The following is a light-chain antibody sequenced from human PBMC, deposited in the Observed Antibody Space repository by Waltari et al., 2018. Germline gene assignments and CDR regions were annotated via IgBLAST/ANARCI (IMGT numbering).Light chain of an antibody. J-gene: IGLJ7*01. Sequence: QSVLTQPPSVSAAPGQRVTISCSGGSSNIGNNYVSWYRQFPGTAPTLLIYEDSEPPSGIPGRFSVSKSGTSATLDITGLQAGDEADYYCGTWDSSLSGAVFGGGTHLTVL. CDR3: GTWDSSLSGAV. CDR1: SSNIGNNY. CDR2: EDS. V-gene: IGLV1-51*02.